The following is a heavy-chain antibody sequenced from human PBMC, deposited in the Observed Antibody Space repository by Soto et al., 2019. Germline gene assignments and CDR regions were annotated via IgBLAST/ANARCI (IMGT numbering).Heavy chain of an antibody. V-gene: IGHV1-69*02. D-gene: IGHD5-12*01. CDR1: GGTFSSYT. CDR2: IIPSLGIA. Sequence: QVQLVQSGAEVKKPGSSVKVSCKASGGTFSSYTISWVRQAPGQGLEWMGRIIPSLGIANYAQKFQGRVTVTADKSTSTGNMELSSLSAADTAVYYCARTDRGGYIGYGDALDIWGQGTMVTVSS. J-gene: IGHJ3*02. CDR3: ARTDRGGYIGYGDALDI.